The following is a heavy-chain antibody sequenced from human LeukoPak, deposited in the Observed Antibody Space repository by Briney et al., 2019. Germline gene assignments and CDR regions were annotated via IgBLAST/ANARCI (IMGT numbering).Heavy chain of an antibody. CDR3: ARGGVVDNDY. CDR2: ISSSSSYI. J-gene: IGHJ4*02. CDR1: GFTFNTYT. V-gene: IGHV3-21*01. D-gene: IGHD3-22*01. Sequence: PGGSLRLSCAASGFTFNTYTMNWARQAPGKGLEWVSSISSSSSYIYYADSVKGRFTISRDNAKNSLYLQMNSLRAEDTAVYYCARGGVVDNDYWGQGTLVTVSS.